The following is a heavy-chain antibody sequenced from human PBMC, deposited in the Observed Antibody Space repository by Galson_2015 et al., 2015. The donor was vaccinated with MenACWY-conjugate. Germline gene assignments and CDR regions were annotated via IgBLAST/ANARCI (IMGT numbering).Heavy chain of an antibody. J-gene: IGHJ6*02. CDR1: GYSFPNYW. CDR2: INPVDSNI. V-gene: IGHV5-51*01. D-gene: IGHD1-26*01. CDR3: ARHPPGGRGMDV. Sequence: QSGAEVKKPGESLKISFQGSGYSFPNYWIAWVRQMPGKGLEWVGLINPVDSNIRYSPSFQGQVTISADESISTAYLQWSSLKASDTAMYYCARHPPGGRGMDVWGRGTTVTVSS.